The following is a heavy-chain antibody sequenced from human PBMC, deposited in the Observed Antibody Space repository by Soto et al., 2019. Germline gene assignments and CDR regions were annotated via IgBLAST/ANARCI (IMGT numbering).Heavy chain of an antibody. V-gene: IGHV4-39*01. D-gene: IGHD2-8*01. CDR2: IYYSGST. CDR3: ARRSNGEFDS. J-gene: IGHJ4*02. CDR1: DGSISSPRYY. Sequence: QLQLQESGPGLVEPSETLSLTCTVSDGSISSPRYYWGWIRQPPGKGLECIGTIYYSGSTSVNPSLKSRVTISVDTAKKQLSLELSSVPAADTAVYYCARRSNGEFDSWGQGTLVIVSS.